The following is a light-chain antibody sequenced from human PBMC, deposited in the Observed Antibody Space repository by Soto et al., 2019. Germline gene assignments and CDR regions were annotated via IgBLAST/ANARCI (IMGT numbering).Light chain of an antibody. CDR2: KIS. CDR3: MQATRFPRT. Sequence: DIVMTQTPLSSPVTLGQPASISCRSSQSLAHSDGNTYLSWLHQRPGQPPRLLIYKISNRLSGVPDRLSGSGAGPEFTLKISRVEAEDVGVYYCMQATRFPRTFGQGTKVEIK. J-gene: IGKJ1*01. CDR1: QSLAHSDGNTY. V-gene: IGKV2-24*01.